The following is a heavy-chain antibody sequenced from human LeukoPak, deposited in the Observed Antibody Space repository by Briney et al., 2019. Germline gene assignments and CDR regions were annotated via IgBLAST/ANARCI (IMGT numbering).Heavy chain of an antibody. CDR1: GYTFTSYY. D-gene: IGHD6-19*01. CDR2: INPSAGTT. J-gene: IGHJ6*02. V-gene: IGHV1-46*01. Sequence: ASVKVSCKASGYTFTSYYMHWVRQAPGQGLEWMGLINPSAGTTTYAQKFQGRVTVTGDTSTSTVYMDLSSLKSEDTAVYYCARGKSSVWPVGLCMDVWGQGTTVTVSS. CDR3: ARGKSSVWPVGLCMDV.